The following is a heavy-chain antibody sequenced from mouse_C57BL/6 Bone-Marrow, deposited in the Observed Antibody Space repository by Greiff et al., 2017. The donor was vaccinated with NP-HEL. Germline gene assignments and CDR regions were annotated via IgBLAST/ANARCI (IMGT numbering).Heavy chain of an antibody. V-gene: IGHV7-3*01. J-gene: IGHJ2*01. CDR3: ARYQPDGSRGPNYFDY. CDR1: GFTFTDYY. CDR2: IRNKANGYTT. D-gene: IGHD2-3*01. Sequence: EVMLVESGGGLVQPGGSLSLSCAASGFTFTDYYMSWVRQPPGKALEWLGFIRNKANGYTTEYSASVNGRFTISRDNSQSILYLQMNALRAEDSATYYCARYQPDGSRGPNYFDYWGQGTTLTVSS.